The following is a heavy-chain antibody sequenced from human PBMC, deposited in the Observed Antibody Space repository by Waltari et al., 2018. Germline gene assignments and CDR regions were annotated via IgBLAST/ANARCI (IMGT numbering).Heavy chain of an antibody. Sequence: QWGAGLLKPSETLSLTCAVYGGSFSGYYWSWIRQPPGKGLEWIGEINHSGSTNYNPSLKSRVTISVDTSKNQFSLKLSSVTAADTAVYYCARARDFWSGYYRPYWYYFDYWGQGTLVTVSS. J-gene: IGHJ4*02. CDR2: INHSGST. V-gene: IGHV4-34*01. CDR1: GGSFSGYY. CDR3: ARARDFWSGYYRPYWYYFDY. D-gene: IGHD3-3*01.